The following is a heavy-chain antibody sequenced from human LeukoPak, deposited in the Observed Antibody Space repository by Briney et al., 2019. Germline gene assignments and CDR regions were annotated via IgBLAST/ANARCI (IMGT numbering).Heavy chain of an antibody. CDR2: ISYDGNNK. J-gene: IGHJ4*02. V-gene: IGHV3-30-3*01. Sequence: PGGSLRLSCAASGFTFSNFAMHWVRQAPGKGLEWVAFISYDGNNKYYADSVKGRFTISRDSSKNTLYLQVNGLRAEDTTVYYCAREEPGIAAAGMDYWGQGTLVTVSS. CDR1: GFTFSNFA. CDR3: AREEPGIAAAGMDY. D-gene: IGHD6-13*01.